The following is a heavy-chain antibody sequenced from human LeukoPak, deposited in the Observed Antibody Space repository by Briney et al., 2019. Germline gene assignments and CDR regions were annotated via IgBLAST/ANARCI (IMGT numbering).Heavy chain of an antibody. J-gene: IGHJ4*02. CDR1: GLTLSNYI. CDR3: AKVLSSGWHPGVFDY. CDR2: ISGSGGST. V-gene: IGHV3-23*01. D-gene: IGHD6-19*01. Sequence: GGSLRLSCTVPGLTLSNYIMHWVRQAPGKGLEWVSAISGSGGSTYYADSVKGRFTISRDNSKNTLYLQMNSLRAEDTAVYYCAKVLSSGWHPGVFDYWGQGTLVTVPS.